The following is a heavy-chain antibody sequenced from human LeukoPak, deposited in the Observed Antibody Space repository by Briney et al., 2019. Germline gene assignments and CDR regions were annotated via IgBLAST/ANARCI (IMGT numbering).Heavy chain of an antibody. CDR3: AKTDHVSSQFALFDY. V-gene: IGHV3-23*01. CDR2: IIGSGGDT. CDR1: GFTFSNYA. D-gene: IGHD6-6*01. J-gene: IGHJ4*02. Sequence: GESLKISCAASGFTFSNYAMNWVRQTPGNGLEWVSSIIGSGGDTYYAESVRGRFTISRDNSKNTLFLQMNSLRADDTAVYYCAKTDHVSSQFALFDYWGQGTLVTVSS.